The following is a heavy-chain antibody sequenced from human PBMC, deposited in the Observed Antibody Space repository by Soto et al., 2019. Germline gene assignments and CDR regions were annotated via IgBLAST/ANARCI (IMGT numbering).Heavy chain of an antibody. J-gene: IGHJ6*02. CDR3: AREESCIAAAGRALYYYYGMDV. D-gene: IGHD6-13*01. V-gene: IGHV4-4*07. CDR1: GGSISSYY. CDR2: IYTSGST. Sequence: QVQLQESGPGLVKPSETLSLTCTVSGGSISSYYWSWIRQPAVKGLGWIGRIYTSGSTNYNPSLTRRLTMSVATSKQQFALKLCTVGAADTDLYFCAREESCIAAAGRALYYYYGMDVWGQGTTVTVS.